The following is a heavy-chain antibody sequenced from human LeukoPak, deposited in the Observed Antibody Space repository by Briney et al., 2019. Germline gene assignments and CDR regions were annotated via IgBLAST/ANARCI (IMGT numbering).Heavy chain of an antibody. J-gene: IGHJ4*02. D-gene: IGHD6-19*01. CDR2: IDSGGYT. V-gene: IGHV3-66*01. CDR1: RFTVSSSY. Sequence: GGSLRLSCAASRFTVSSSYMNWVRQAPGEGLEWVSLIDSGGYTYYADSVKGRFTISRDNSKNTLYLQMSSLRVEDTAVYYCARGGSGWYAFDSWGQGTLVTVSS. CDR3: ARGGSGWYAFDS.